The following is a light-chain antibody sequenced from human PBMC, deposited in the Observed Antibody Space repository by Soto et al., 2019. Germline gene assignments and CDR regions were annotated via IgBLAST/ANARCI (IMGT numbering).Light chain of an antibody. J-gene: IGKJ5*01. CDR2: AAS. V-gene: IGKV1-27*01. Sequence: DIQMTQSPSSLSASVGDRVTITCRASQGISNYLAWYQQKPGKVPKLLIYAASTLQSGVPSRFSGSGSGTDFTLTISSLQPEDVATYYSQKYDPITFGQGTRLEIK. CDR1: QGISNY. CDR3: QKYDPIT.